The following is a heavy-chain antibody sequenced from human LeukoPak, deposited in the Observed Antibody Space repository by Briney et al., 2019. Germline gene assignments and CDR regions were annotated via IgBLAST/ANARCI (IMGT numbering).Heavy chain of an antibody. D-gene: IGHD6-13*01. J-gene: IGHJ4*02. CDR2: ISYDESNK. V-gene: IGHV3-30*04. CDR1: GFTFSSYA. Sequence: PGGSLRLSCAASGFTFSSYAMHWVRQAPGKGREWVAVISYDESNKYYADCVKDRFTIYRDNSKNTLYLQMNSVRAEDTAVYYCARESSSSLFDYWGQGTLVTVSS. CDR3: ARESSSSLFDY.